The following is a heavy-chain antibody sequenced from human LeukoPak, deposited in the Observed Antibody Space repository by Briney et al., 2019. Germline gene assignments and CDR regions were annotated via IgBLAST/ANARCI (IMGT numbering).Heavy chain of an antibody. J-gene: IGHJ4*02. CDR3: AGALGGPDY. CDR1: GFTFSRYS. V-gene: IGHV3-7*01. Sequence: GGSLRLSCAASGFTFSRYSMNWVRQAPGKGLEWVANIKQDGSEKYYVDSVKGRFTISRDNAKKSLYLQMKSLRAEDTAVYYCAGALGGPDYWGQGTLVTVSS. CDR2: IKQDGSEK.